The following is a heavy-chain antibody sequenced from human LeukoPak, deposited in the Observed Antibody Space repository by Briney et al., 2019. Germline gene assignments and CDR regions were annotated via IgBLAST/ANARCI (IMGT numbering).Heavy chain of an antibody. CDR2: INPNSGGT. J-gene: IGHJ4*02. CDR3: ARDDIRRRYCSSTSCYAVPIYFDY. Sequence: GASVKVSCKASGYTFTGYYMHWVRQAPGQGLEWMGRINPNSGGTNYAQKFQGRVTMTRDTSISTAYMELSRLRSDDTAVYYCARDDIRRRYCSSTSCYAVPIYFDYWGQGTLVTVSS. D-gene: IGHD2-2*01. CDR1: GYTFTGYY. V-gene: IGHV1-2*06.